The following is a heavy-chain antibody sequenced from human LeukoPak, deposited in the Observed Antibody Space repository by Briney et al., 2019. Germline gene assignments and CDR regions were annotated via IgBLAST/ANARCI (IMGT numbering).Heavy chain of an antibody. J-gene: IGHJ3*02. Sequence: GASVKVSCKVSGYTLTELSMHWVRQAPGKGLEWMGGFDPEDGETIYAQKFQGRVTMTEDTSTDTAYMELSSLRSEDTAVYYCATETYYYDSSGYRSYAFDIWGQGTMVTVSS. CDR3: ATETYYYDSSGYRSYAFDI. D-gene: IGHD3-22*01. CDR1: GYTLTELS. V-gene: IGHV1-24*01. CDR2: FDPEDGET.